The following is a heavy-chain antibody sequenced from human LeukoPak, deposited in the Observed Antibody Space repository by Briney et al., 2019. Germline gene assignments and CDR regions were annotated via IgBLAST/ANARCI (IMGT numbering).Heavy chain of an antibody. D-gene: IGHD3-3*01. J-gene: IGHJ5*02. CDR2: IIPIFGTA. CDR3: AREVTIFGVGPRPHQVPQFDP. Sequence: ASVKVSCKASGGTFSSYAISWVRQAPGQGVEWMGGIIPIFGTANYAQKFQGRVTITTDESTSTAYMELSSLRSEDTAVYYCAREVTIFGVGPRPHQVPQFDPWGQGTLVTVSS. CDR1: GGTFSSYA. V-gene: IGHV1-69*05.